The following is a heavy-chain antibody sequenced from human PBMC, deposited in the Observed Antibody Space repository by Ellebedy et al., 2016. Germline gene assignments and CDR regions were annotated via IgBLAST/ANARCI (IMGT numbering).Heavy chain of an antibody. CDR1: RGTFSSYA. J-gene: IGHJ4*02. D-gene: IGHD3-10*01. Sequence: SVKVSXKASRGTFSSYAISWVRQAPGQGLEWMGGIIPIFGTANYAQKFQGRVTITADESTSTAYMELSSLRSEDTAVYYCARDGSSGSYYNWAYWGQGTLVTVSS. CDR2: IIPIFGTA. V-gene: IGHV1-69*13. CDR3: ARDGSSGSYYNWAY.